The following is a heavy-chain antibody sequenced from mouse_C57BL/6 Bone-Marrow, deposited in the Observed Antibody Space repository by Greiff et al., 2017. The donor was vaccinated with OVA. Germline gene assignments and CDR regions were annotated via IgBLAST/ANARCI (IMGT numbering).Heavy chain of an antibody. D-gene: IGHD3-2*02. V-gene: IGHV1-61*01. J-gene: IGHJ3*01. Sequence: QVQLQQPGAELVRPGSSVKLSCKASGYTFTSYWLDWVKQRPGQGLEWIGNIYPSDSETHYNQKFKDKATLTVDKSSSKAYMQLSSLTSEDSAVYYCARDSSGPWFAYWGQGTLVTVSA. CDR1: GYTFTSYW. CDR2: IYPSDSET. CDR3: ARDSSGPWFAY.